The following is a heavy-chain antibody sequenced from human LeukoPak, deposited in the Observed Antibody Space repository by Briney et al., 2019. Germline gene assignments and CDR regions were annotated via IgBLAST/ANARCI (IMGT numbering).Heavy chain of an antibody. CDR2: ISGSGGST. D-gene: IGHD2-15*01. CDR3: AKEINLLGYCSGGSCYSPY. V-gene: IGHV3-23*01. J-gene: IGHJ4*02. CDR1: GFTVSSNY. Sequence: QTGGSLRLSCAASGFTVSSNYMSWVRQAPGKGLEWVSAISGSGGSTYYADSVKGRFTISRDNSKNTLYLQMNSLRAEDTTVYYCAKEINLLGYCSGGSCYSPYWGQGTLVTVSS.